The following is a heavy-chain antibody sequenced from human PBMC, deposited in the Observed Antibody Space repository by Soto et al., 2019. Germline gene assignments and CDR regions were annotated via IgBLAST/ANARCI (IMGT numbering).Heavy chain of an antibody. CDR3: ARGGIVVAVSYYYYYGMDV. CDR2: INAGNGNT. Sequence: ASVKVSCKASGYTFTSYAMHWVRQAPGQRLEWMGWINAGNGNTKYSQKFQGRVTITRDTSASTAYMELSSLRSEDTAVYYCARGGIVVAVSYYYYYGMDVWGQGTTVTVSS. CDR1: GYTFTSYA. V-gene: IGHV1-3*01. D-gene: IGHD2-2*01. J-gene: IGHJ6*02.